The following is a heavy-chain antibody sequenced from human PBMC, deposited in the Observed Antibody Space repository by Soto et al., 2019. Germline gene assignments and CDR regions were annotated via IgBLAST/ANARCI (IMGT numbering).Heavy chain of an antibody. Sequence: QVQLVQSGAEVKKPGSSVKVSCKASGGTFSSYAISWVRQAPGQGLEWMGGIIPIFGTANYAQKFQGRVTITADESTSTAYMELRSLGSEDTAVYCCARQSYCSGGSCYYYYYYGMDVWGQGTTVTVSS. V-gene: IGHV1-69*12. D-gene: IGHD2-15*01. CDR1: GGTFSSYA. CDR3: ARQSYCSGGSCYYYYYYGMDV. CDR2: IIPIFGTA. J-gene: IGHJ6*02.